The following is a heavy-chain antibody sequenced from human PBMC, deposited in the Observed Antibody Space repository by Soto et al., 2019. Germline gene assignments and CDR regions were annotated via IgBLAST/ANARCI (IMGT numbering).Heavy chain of an antibody. Sequence: ASVNVSCKSSGGTFSSYSISWVRQAPGQGLECMGGIIPIFGTANYAQKFQGRVTITADESTSTAYMELSSLRSEDTAVYYCARFHRLEAGYHFDYWGQGTLVTVSS. J-gene: IGHJ4*02. CDR2: IIPIFGTA. CDR1: GGTFSSYS. D-gene: IGHD1-1*01. CDR3: ARFHRLEAGYHFDY. V-gene: IGHV1-69*13.